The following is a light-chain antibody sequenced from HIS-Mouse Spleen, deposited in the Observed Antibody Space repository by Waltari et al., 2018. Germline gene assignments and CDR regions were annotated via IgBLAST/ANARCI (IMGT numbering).Light chain of an antibody. CDR3: QQRSNWPT. J-gene: IGKJ4*01. CDR2: DAS. CDR1: QRVSSY. V-gene: IGKV3-11*01. Sequence: EIVLTQSPATLSLSPGERATLSCRASQRVSSYLAWYQQKPGQAPRLLIYDASNRATGIPARLSGSGSGTDFTLTISSLEPEDFAVYYCQQRSNWPTFGGGTKVEIK.